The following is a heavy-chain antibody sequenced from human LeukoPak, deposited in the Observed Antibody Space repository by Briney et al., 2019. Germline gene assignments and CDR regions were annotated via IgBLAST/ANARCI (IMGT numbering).Heavy chain of an antibody. Sequence: VASVTVSCKASGYTFTIYYMHWVRQAPGQGLEWLGIINPSGGSTSYTQKFQGRVTMTRDTSTSTVYMELSSLRSEGTAVYYCARGQHYYDSSGYPGGNWFDHWGQGTLVTVSS. D-gene: IGHD3-22*01. V-gene: IGHV1-46*01. CDR2: INPSGGST. CDR3: ARGQHYYDSSGYPGGNWFDH. CDR1: GYTFTIYY. J-gene: IGHJ5*02.